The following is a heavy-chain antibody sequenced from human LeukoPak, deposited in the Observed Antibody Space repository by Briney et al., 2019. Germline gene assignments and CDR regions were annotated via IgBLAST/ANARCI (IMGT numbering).Heavy chain of an antibody. CDR3: ARDYGTYSYP. J-gene: IGHJ5*02. Sequence: GGSLRLSCAASGFIVSTNYMSWVRQAPGKGLEWVSVLYSGGTTYYADSVKGRFTISRDNSKNTLYLQMNSLRAEDTAVYYCARDYGTYSYPWGQGTLVTVSS. V-gene: IGHV3-66*01. CDR1: GFIVSTNY. CDR2: LYSGGTT. D-gene: IGHD5-18*01.